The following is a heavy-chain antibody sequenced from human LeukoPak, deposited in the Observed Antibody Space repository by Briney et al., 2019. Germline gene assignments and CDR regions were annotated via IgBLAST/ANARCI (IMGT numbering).Heavy chain of an antibody. CDR2: ITSSGSSI. D-gene: IGHD4-23*01. J-gene: IGHJ3*02. Sequence: GGSLRLSCAASGFTFSDYYMSWIRQAPGKGLEWVSYITSSGSSIYYADSVKGRFTISRDNAKNSLYLQMNSLRAEDTAVYYCARRLTVVTPLFGAFDIWGQGTMVTVSS. CDR3: ARRLTVVTPLFGAFDI. V-gene: IGHV3-11*01. CDR1: GFTFSDYY.